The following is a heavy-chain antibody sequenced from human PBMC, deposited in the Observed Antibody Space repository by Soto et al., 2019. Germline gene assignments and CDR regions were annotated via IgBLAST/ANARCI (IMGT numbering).Heavy chain of an antibody. J-gene: IGHJ5*02. Sequence: SETLSLTCAVYGGSFSGYYWSWIRQPPGKGLEWIGEINHSGSTNYNPSLKSRVTISVDTSKNQFSLKLSSVTAADTAVYYCARGAITMVRGVITESWFDPWGQGTLVTAPQ. CDR3: ARGAITMVRGVITESWFDP. V-gene: IGHV4-34*01. CDR2: INHSGST. D-gene: IGHD3-10*01. CDR1: GGSFSGYY.